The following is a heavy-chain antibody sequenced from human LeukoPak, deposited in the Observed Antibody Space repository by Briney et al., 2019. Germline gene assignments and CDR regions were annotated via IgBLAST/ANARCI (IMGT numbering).Heavy chain of an antibody. CDR1: GFSFTNYD. V-gene: IGHV3-13*01. CDR3: ASSPAYSNNWDAIDN. D-gene: IGHD6-13*01. CDR2: IGTAGDT. Sequence: GGSLRLSCAASGFSFTNYDMHWVRQAAGKGLEWGSGIGTAGDTYYPGSVKGRFTISRENAKNSLYLQMNSLSAGDTAVYYCASSPAYSNNWDAIDNWGQGTLVTVSS. J-gene: IGHJ4*02.